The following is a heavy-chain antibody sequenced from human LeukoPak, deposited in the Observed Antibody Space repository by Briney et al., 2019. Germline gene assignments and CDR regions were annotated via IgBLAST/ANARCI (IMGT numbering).Heavy chain of an antibody. CDR3: AKDIYRADYDFWSGYDY. D-gene: IGHD3-3*01. CDR2: IWYDGSNK. J-gene: IGHJ4*02. V-gene: IGHV3-30*02. CDR1: GFTFSSYG. Sequence: SGGSLRLSCAASGFTFSSYGMHWVRQAPGKGLEWVAVIWYDGSNKYYADSVKGRFTISRDNSKNTLYLQMNSLRAEDTALYYCAKDIYRADYDFWSGYDYWGQGTLVTVSS.